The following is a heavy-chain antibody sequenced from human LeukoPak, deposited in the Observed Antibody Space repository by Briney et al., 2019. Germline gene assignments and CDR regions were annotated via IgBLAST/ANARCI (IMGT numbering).Heavy chain of an antibody. J-gene: IGHJ4*02. V-gene: IGHV4-39*07. CDR3: ARAPDVDTAMVNSFDPTRHFDY. D-gene: IGHD5-18*01. Sequence: SETLPLTCTVSGGSISSGGYYWSWIRQPPGKGLEWIGEINHSGSTNYNPSLKSRVTISVDTSKNQFSLKLSSVTAADTAVYYCARAPDVDTAMVNSFDPTRHFDYWGQGTLVTVSS. CDR1: GGSISSGGYY. CDR2: INHSGST.